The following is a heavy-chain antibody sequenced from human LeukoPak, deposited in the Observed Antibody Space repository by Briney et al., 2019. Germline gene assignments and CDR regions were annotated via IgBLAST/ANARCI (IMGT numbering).Heavy chain of an antibody. CDR3: VKDAGTA. V-gene: IGHV3-7*01. J-gene: IGHJ5*02. CDR1: GFTFSNNW. Sequence: GGSLRLSCAASGFTFSNNWMSWVRQAPGKGLECVANIKKDGSEKYYINSVKGRFTISRDNAKNSLFLQMNSLRAEDTALYYCVKDAGTAWGQGTLVTVSS. D-gene: IGHD2-8*02. CDR2: IKKDGSEK.